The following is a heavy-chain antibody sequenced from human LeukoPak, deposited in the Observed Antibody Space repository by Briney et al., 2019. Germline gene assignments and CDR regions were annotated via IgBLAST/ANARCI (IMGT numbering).Heavy chain of an antibody. V-gene: IGHV1-2*02. CDR2: INPNSGGT. Sequence: ASVKVSCKASGYIFTGYYMHWVRQAPGQGLEWMGWINPNSGGTNYAQKFQGRVTMTRDTSISTAYRELSRLRSDDTAVYYCARVGVGYSGYDYWGQGTLVTVSS. D-gene: IGHD5-12*01. J-gene: IGHJ4*02. CDR3: ARVGVGYSGYDY. CDR1: GYIFTGYY.